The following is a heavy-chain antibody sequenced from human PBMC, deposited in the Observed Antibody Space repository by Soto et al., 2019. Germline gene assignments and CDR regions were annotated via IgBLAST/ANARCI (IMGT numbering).Heavy chain of an antibody. CDR3: ARGLRHGGDYYYGMDV. J-gene: IGHJ6*02. D-gene: IGHD2-15*01. CDR2: IIPIFGTA. Sequence: GASVKISCKASGGTFSSYAISWVRQAPGQGLEWMGGIIPIFGTANYAQKFQGRVTITADESTSTAYMELSSLRSEDTAVYYCARGLRHGGDYYYGMDVCRQVTTVPVSS. V-gene: IGHV1-69*13. CDR1: GGTFSSYA.